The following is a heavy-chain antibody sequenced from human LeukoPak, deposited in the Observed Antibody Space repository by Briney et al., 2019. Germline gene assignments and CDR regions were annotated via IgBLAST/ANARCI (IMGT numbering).Heavy chain of an antibody. J-gene: IGHJ5*02. CDR3: ARQYYETLTGPNWFDA. V-gene: IGHV5-51*01. CDR1: GYTFTSYW. CDR2: ILPGDSDT. Sequence: GESLKISCKGSGYTFTSYWIGWVRQMPGKGLEWMGIILPGDSDTRYSPSFKGHVTMSVDKSVSTAYLQWSSFKASDTAMYYCARQYYETLTGPNWFDAWGQGTLVTVSS. D-gene: IGHD3-9*01.